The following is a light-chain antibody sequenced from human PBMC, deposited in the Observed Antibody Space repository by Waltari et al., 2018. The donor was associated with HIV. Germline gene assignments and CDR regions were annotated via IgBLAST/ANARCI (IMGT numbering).Light chain of an antibody. V-gene: IGLV1-47*01. CDR1: RSNIGNNF. CDR3: ASWDDTLGHWI. J-gene: IGLJ3*02. CDR2: RND. Sequence: QPKMTQAPSASKTPGQRITMSCSGTRSNIGNNFISWYQQFPGLAPRLVIYRNDPSPTGVPGRFSGSKSGTSAFLAITGLRLEDEATYICASWDDTLGHWIFGGGTKLTVL.